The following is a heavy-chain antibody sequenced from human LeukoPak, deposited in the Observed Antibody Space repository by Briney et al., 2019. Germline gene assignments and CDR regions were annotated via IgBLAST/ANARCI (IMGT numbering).Heavy chain of an antibody. CDR1: GFTFSSHA. D-gene: IGHD3-22*01. CDR3: AKSLGTDDYYDTSGFDF. CDR2: ISGSGSST. Sequence: GGSLRLSCAASGFTFSSHATSWVRQAPGKGLAWVSAISGSGSSTDYADSVKGRFTISRDYSSNTLYLQMNSLSAGDTAVYYCAKSLGTDDYYDTSGFDFWGQGTLVTVSS. V-gene: IGHV3-23*01. J-gene: IGHJ4*02.